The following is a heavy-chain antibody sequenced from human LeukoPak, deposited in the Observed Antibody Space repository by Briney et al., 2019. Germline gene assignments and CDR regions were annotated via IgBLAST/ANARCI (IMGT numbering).Heavy chain of an antibody. CDR2: ISYDGSNK. V-gene: IGHV3-30*03. CDR3: AGDYYGLGSLDY. D-gene: IGHD3-10*01. J-gene: IGHJ4*02. Sequence: PGGSLRLSCAASGFTFSSYGLHWVRQAPGKGLEWVAVISYDGSNKYYADSVKGRFTISRDNSKNTLSLQMNGLRAEDTAVYYCAGDYYGLGSLDYWGQGTLVTVSS. CDR1: GFTFSSYG.